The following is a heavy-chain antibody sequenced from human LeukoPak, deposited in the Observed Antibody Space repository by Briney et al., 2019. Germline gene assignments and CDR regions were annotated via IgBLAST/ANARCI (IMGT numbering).Heavy chain of an antibody. CDR2: TVGGGDGT. J-gene: IGHJ4*02. CDR1: GFTFSSTS. Sequence: GGSQRLSCAASGFTFSSTSMSWVRQAPGKGLEWVAVTVGGGDGTYYADSVKGRFTISRDNSNNTLYLQMNSLRAKDTAVYYCARDRDSSGYYYGGLDYWAREPWSPSPQ. CDR3: ARDRDSSGYYYGGLDY. V-gene: IGHV3-23*01. D-gene: IGHD3-22*01.